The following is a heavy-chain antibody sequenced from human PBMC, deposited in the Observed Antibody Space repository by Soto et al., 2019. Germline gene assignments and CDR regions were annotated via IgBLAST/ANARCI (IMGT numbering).Heavy chain of an antibody. CDR1: GFSFNRHW. Sequence: GGSLRLSCAASGFSFNRHWMSWVRQAPGKGLQWVASIKRDGSEKYYVDSVKGRFTISRDNVKNSLSLQMNSLRAEDTAVYYCARDPYYYDSHYSYGMDVWGQGTTVTVSS. CDR2: IKRDGSEK. J-gene: IGHJ6*02. CDR3: ARDPYYYDSHYSYGMDV. D-gene: IGHD3-22*01. V-gene: IGHV3-7*01.